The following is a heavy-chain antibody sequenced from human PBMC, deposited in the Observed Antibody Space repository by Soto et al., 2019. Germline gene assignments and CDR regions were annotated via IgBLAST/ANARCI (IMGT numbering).Heavy chain of an antibody. Sequence: VQMVESGGGVVQPGGSLRLSCAGSGFAFSRFGMHWVRQAPGKGLEWVVCITFNGSKEYYVDSVKGRFAISRNNSMNTLYLQMSSLGPEDTGVYYCATDPGAFAGAMRDWGRGTLVTVSS. J-gene: IGHJ4*02. CDR3: ATDPGAFAGAMRD. CDR1: GFAFSRFG. CDR2: ITFNGSKE. V-gene: IGHV3-30*03. D-gene: IGHD3-16*01.